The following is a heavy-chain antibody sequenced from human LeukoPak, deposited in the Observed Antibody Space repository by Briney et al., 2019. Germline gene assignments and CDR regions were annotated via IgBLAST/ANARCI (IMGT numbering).Heavy chain of an antibody. V-gene: IGHV4-59*12. J-gene: IGHJ6*03. CDR2: IYYSGST. CDR3: ARRPEAHTVPYYYYYYYMDV. D-gene: IGHD4-11*01. CDR1: GGSISSYY. Sequence: PSETLSLICTVSGGSISSYYWSWLRQPPGKGLESIGYIYYSGSTTYNPSLKSRVTISVDTSKNQFSLKLSSVTAADTAVYYCARRPEAHTVPYYYYYYYMDVWGKGTTVTVSS.